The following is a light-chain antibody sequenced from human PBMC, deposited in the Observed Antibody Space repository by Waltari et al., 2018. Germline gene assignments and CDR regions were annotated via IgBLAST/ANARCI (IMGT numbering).Light chain of an antibody. V-gene: IGLV1-51*02. CDR3: GTWDSSLSGAV. CDR2: EGG. CDR1: HSNIGNNY. Sequence: QSVLTQPPSVSAAPGQRVTISCSGGHSNIGNNYVSWYRQFPGTAPELLIHEGGERPSGVPGRFSGSKSGTSATLDITGLQAGDEADDYCGTWDSSLSGAVFGGGTHLTVL. J-gene: IGLJ7*01.